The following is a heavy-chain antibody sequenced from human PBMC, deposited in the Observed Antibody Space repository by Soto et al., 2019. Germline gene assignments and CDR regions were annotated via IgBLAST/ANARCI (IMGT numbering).Heavy chain of an antibody. V-gene: IGHV4-34*01. Sequence: SETLSLTCAVYGGSFSGYYWSWIRQPPGKGLEWIGEINHSGSTNYNPSLKSRVTISVDTSKNQFSLKLSSVTAADTAVYYCASPYCSGGSCYSPDWFDPWGQGTLVTVXS. D-gene: IGHD2-15*01. CDR1: GGSFSGYY. J-gene: IGHJ5*02. CDR3: ASPYCSGGSCYSPDWFDP. CDR2: INHSGST.